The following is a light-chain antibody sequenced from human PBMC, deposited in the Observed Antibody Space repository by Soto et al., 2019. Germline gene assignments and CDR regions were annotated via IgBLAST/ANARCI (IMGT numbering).Light chain of an antibody. V-gene: IGKV4-1*01. CDR3: QQYYSTPPYT. CDR1: QSVLFSSNNKNY. Sequence: IVMTQSPDSPAVSLGERATINCKSSQSVLFSSNNKNYLAWYRQKPGQPPKLLIYWASIRESGVPDRISGSGSGTDFTLTISSLQAEDVAVYYCQQYYSTPPYTFGQGTKLEIK. J-gene: IGKJ2*01. CDR2: WAS.